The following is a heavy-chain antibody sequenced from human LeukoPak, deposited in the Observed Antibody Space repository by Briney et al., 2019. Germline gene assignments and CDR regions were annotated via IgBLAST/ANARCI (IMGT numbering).Heavy chain of an antibody. D-gene: IGHD6-19*01. Sequence: GGPRRLSWAASGFTFISYWPSWVRQAQGKGRDGVANIKQDGSEKYYVDSVKGRFTISRDNAKNSLYLQMNSLRAEDTAVYYCARDSDSGWYVNFDYWGQGTLVTVSS. CDR3: ARDSDSGWYVNFDY. CDR2: IKQDGSEK. V-gene: IGHV3-7*01. CDR1: GFTFISYW. J-gene: IGHJ4*02.